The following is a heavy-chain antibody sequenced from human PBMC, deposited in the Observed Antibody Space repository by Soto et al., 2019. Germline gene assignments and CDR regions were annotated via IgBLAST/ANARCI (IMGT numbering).Heavy chain of an antibody. CDR1: GFTVSNTY. CDR2: IYTAGGT. J-gene: IGHJ5*02. Sequence: EVQLVETGGGLIQPGGSLRLSCAASGFTVSNTYMTWVRQPPGKGLECVSVIYTAGGTNYADSVKGRFIISRDNSKNTLYLQMTSLRAEATAVYYCARALPVAKGGFDPWGQGTLVTVSS. CDR3: ARALPVAKGGFDP. V-gene: IGHV3-53*02. D-gene: IGHD2-2*01.